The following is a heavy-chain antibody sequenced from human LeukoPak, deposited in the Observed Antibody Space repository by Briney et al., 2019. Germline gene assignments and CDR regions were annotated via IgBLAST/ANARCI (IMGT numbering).Heavy chain of an antibody. Sequence: GASVKVSCKASGYTFTSYAMNWVRQAPGQGLEWMGWINTNTGNPTYAQGSTGRFVFSLDTSVSTAYLQISSLKAEDTAVYYCARDASPAALRPNNWFDPWGQGTLVTVSS. CDR3: ARDASPAALRPNNWFDP. J-gene: IGHJ5*02. CDR1: GYTFTSYA. CDR2: INTNTGNP. D-gene: IGHD6-13*01. V-gene: IGHV7-4-1*02.